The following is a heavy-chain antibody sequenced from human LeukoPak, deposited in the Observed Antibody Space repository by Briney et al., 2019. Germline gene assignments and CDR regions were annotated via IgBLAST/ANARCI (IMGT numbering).Heavy chain of an antibody. D-gene: IGHD1-14*01. Sequence: ASVTVSCKASGYTFTSYDINWVRQAAGQGLEWMGWMNPNSANTAYAQKFQGRVTLTTNTSISTAYMELSSLRAEDTAVYYCARGSMIPINVAGRYTWFDPWGQGTLVTVSS. CDR1: GYTFTSYD. CDR2: MNPNSANT. CDR3: ARGSMIPINVAGRYTWFDP. V-gene: IGHV1-8*01. J-gene: IGHJ5*02.